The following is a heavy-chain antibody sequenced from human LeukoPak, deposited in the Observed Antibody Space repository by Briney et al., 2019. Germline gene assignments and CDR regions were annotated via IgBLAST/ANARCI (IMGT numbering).Heavy chain of an antibody. J-gene: IGHJ5*02. CDR2: FDPEDGET. CDR1: GYTLTELS. V-gene: IGHV1-24*01. Sequence: ASVKVSCKVSGYTLTELSMHWVRQAPGKGLEWMGGFDPEDGETIYAQKFQGRVTMTEDTSTDTAYMELSSLRSEDTAVYYCAVGYCSSTGCLNNWFDPWGQGTLVTVSS. CDR3: AVGYCSSTGCLNNWFDP. D-gene: IGHD2-2*01.